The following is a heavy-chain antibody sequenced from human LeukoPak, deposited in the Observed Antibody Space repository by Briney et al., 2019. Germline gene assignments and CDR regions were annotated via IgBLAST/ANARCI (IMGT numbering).Heavy chain of an antibody. CDR1: GGSFSGYY. CDR2: INHSGST. V-gene: IGHV4-34*01. Sequence: SETLSLTCAVYGGSFSGYYWSWIRQPPGKGLEWIGEINHSGSTNYNPSLKSRVTISVDTSKNQFSLKLSSVTAADTAVYYCARQRHEYSSSSERWFDPWGQGTLVTVSS. J-gene: IGHJ5*02. D-gene: IGHD6-6*01. CDR3: ARQRHEYSSSSERWFDP.